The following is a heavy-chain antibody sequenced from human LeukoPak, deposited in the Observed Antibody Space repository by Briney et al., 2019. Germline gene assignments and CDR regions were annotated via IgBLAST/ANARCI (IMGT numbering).Heavy chain of an antibody. CDR3: ARGYTGSYSFWLAFDI. CDR2: IYSGDTT. Sequence: GGCLRLSCAASGFTFSSNHISWVRQAPGKGLEWVSVIYSGDTTYYADSVKGRFTISRDNSKNTLYLQMNSLRADDTAVYYCARGYTGSYSFWLAFDIWGQGTMVTVSS. J-gene: IGHJ3*02. CDR1: GFTFSSNH. D-gene: IGHD1-26*01. V-gene: IGHV3-66*01.